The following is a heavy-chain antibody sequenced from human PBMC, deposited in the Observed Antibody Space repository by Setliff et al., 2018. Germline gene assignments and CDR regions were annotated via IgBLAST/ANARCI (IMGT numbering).Heavy chain of an antibody. CDR3: APMDV. CDR2: ISGDGSTT. Sequence: PGGSLLLSCVASGFIFSENWMHWVRQTPGKGLMWVGRISGDGSTTNYADSVKGRFTISRDNAKNTLYLQMNSLRAEDTAVYYCAPMDVWGKGTTVTVSS. CDR1: GFIFSENW. V-gene: IGHV3-74*01. J-gene: IGHJ6*03.